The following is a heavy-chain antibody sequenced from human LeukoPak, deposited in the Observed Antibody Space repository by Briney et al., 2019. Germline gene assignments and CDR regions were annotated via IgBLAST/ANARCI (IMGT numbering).Heavy chain of an antibody. J-gene: IGHJ4*02. CDR2: INPNRGGT. CDR1: GYTFTSYA. Sequence: ASVKVSCKASGYTFTSYAMNWVRQAPGQGLEWMGWINPNRGGTNYVQKFQGRVTMTRDTSISTAYMELSRLRFDDTAVYYCATETNYDILTGYPKNWGQGTLVTVSS. V-gene: IGHV1-2*02. D-gene: IGHD3-9*01. CDR3: ATETNYDILTGYPKN.